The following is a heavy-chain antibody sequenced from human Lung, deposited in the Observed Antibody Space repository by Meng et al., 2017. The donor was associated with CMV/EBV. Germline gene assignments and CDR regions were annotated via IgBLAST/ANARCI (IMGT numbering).Heavy chain of an antibody. J-gene: IGHJ4*02. CDR3: ARVTEYGGNCFDS. CDR2: VYHSGYT. V-gene: IGHV4-4*02. D-gene: IGHD4/OR15-4a*01. Sequence: LXCAVSGTSISTSNWWSWVRQPPGKGLEWIGEVYHSGYTNYNPSLKSRVTMSVDRSKNQFSLKLSSVTAADTAVYYCARVTEYGGNCFDSWGQGTXVTVSS. CDR1: GTSISTSNW.